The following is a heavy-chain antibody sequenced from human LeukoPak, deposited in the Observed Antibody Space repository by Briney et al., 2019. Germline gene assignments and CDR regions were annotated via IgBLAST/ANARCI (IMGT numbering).Heavy chain of an antibody. J-gene: IGHJ5*02. Sequence: SVKVSCKASGGTFSSYAISWARQAPGQGLEWMGGIIPIFGTANYAQKFQGRVTITADKSTSTAYMELSSLRSEDTAVYYCARGGIVVVPAARNWFDPWGQGTLVTVSS. V-gene: IGHV1-69*06. CDR3: ARGGIVVVPAARNWFDP. CDR2: IIPIFGTA. D-gene: IGHD2-2*01. CDR1: GGTFSSYA.